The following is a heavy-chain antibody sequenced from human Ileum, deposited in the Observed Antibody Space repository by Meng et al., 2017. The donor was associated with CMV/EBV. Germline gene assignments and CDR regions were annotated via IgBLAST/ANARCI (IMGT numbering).Heavy chain of an antibody. V-gene: IGHV1-2*02. J-gene: IGHJ4*02. CDR3: ARGNKYCSGGGCYPNDY. D-gene: IGHD2-15*01. Sequence: ASVKVSCKASGYTFTGYYIHWVRQAPGQGLEWMGWINPNSGGTNYAQKFQGRVTMTSDTSISTAYMELSRLKSDDTAVYYCARGNKYCSGGGCYPNDYWGQGTRVT. CDR1: GYTFTGYY. CDR2: INPNSGGT.